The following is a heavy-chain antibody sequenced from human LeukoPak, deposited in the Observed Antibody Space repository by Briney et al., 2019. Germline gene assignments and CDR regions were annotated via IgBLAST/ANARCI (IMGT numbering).Heavy chain of an antibody. V-gene: IGHV4-59*08. CDR3: GRHAYQRGLEY. CDR1: GGSISNFY. J-gene: IGHJ4*02. CDR2: IYYTGST. Sequence: PSETLSLTCTVSGGSISNFYWSWFRKSPGKRLEWIGHIYYTGSTTYNPSLRSRVTISVDTSRNQFSLKVYSVTAADTAVYYCGRHAYQRGLEYWGQGTLVTVSS. D-gene: IGHD1-26*01.